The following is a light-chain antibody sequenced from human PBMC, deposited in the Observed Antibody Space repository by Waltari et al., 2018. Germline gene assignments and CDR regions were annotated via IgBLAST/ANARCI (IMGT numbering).Light chain of an antibody. J-gene: IGKJ1*01. Sequence: EIALTQSPGTLSLSVGERATASCRASESVSRALAWYQQKPGQAPGLLIYGASTRATGIPDRFSGSGSGTDFSLTISRLEPDDFAVYYCQHYLRLPVTFGQGTTVEI. V-gene: IGKV3-20*01. CDR2: GAS. CDR1: ESVSRA. CDR3: QHYLRLPVT.